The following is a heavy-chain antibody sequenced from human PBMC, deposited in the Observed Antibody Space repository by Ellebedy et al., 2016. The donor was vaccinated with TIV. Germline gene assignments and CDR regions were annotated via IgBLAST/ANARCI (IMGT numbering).Heavy chain of an antibody. CDR3: ARTHTAMLEYNYGMDV. D-gene: IGHD5-18*01. CDR1: GGTFSSYA. J-gene: IGHJ6*02. CDR2: IIPILGIA. Sequence: AASVKVSCKASGGTFSSYATNWVRQAPGQGLEWMGRIIPILGIANYAQKFQDRVTIIADKSTSTAFMELSSLRSEDTAVYYCARTHTAMLEYNYGMDVWGQGTTVTVSS. V-gene: IGHV1-69*04.